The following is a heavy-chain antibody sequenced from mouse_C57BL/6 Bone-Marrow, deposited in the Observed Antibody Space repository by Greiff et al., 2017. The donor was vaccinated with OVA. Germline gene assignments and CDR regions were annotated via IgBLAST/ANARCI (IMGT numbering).Heavy chain of an antibody. Sequence: EVQRVESGGGLVKPGGSLKLSCAASGFTFSSYAMSWVRQTPEKRLEWVATISDGGSYTYYPDNVKGRFTITRDNTKNNLYLQMSHLKSEDTAMYYCARDRGDYCNHRFDYWGQGTTLTVSS. CDR3: ARDRGDYCNHRFDY. CDR1: GFTFSSYA. D-gene: IGHD2-1*01. J-gene: IGHJ2*01. CDR2: ISDGGSYT. V-gene: IGHV5-4*01.